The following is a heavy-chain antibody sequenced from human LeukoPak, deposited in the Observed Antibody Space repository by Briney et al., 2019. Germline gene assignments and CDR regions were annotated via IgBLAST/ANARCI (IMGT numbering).Heavy chain of an antibody. Sequence: SETLSLTCTVSGGSISTYYWSWIRHPPGKGLEWIGYIYYSGSTNYNPSLRSRVTISVDTSKNQFSLKVNFVTAADTAVYYCARVSGGYDDYWGQGALVTVSS. D-gene: IGHD5-12*01. CDR1: GGSISTYY. J-gene: IGHJ4*02. V-gene: IGHV4-59*01. CDR2: IYYSGST. CDR3: ARVSGGYDDY.